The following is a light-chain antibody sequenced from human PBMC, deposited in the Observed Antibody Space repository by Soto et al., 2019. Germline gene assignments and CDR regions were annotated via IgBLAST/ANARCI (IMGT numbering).Light chain of an antibody. J-gene: IGLJ1*01. CDR2: DVS. CDR1: SSDVGGYNY. Sequence: QSALTQPASVSGSAGQSITISCTGTSSDVGGYNYVSWYQQHPGKAPKLMIYDVSNRPSGVSNRFSGSKSGNTASLTISGLQAEDEADYYCSSYTSSSTFYFFGTGTKLTVL. V-gene: IGLV2-14*01. CDR3: SSYTSSSTFYF.